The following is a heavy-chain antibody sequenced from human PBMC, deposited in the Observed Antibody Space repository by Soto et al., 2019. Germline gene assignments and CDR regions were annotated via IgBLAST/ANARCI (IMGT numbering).Heavy chain of an antibody. CDR2: IIPYYNPL. CDR1: EGTFNSYA. D-gene: IGHD6-13*01. J-gene: IGHJ4*02. Sequence: QAQVVKSAAEVRQPGSSVKLSCKASEGTFNSYAIAWVRQSPGQGLEWMGGIIPYYNPLNYAQTFQDRVTLTADVATSALYMELRSLRSDEAAVYFCAIVASRRYLSAFNSWAQGTVVSVSS. CDR3: AIVASRRYLSAFNS. V-gene: IGHV1-69*01.